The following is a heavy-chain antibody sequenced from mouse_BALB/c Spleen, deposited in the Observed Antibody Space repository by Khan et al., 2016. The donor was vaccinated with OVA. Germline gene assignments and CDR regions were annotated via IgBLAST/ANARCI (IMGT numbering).Heavy chain of an antibody. V-gene: IGHV5-17*02. J-gene: IGHJ2*01. CDR3: ATSDCYGYYFDY. D-gene: IGHD1-1*01. CDR2: ISGDSNTI. Sequence: EVELVESGGDLVQPGGSRKLSCAASGFTFSSYGMHWVRQAPEKGLEWVAYISGDSNTIYYADTVKGRFTISRDNPRNTLFLQMTSQMTEDTAMDYGATSDCYGYYFDYWGPGTTLTVSS. CDR1: GFTFSSYG.